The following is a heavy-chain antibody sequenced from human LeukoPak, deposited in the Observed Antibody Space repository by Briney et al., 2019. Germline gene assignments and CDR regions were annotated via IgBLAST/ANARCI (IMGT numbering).Heavy chain of an antibody. CDR1: GFTFSSYG. CDR3: ARDRRGLRYFDPTYYFDY. Sequence: GRSLRPSCAASGFTFSSYGMHWVRQAPGKGLEWVAVIWYDGSNKYYADSVKGRFTISRDNSKNTLYLQMNSLRAEDTAVYYCARDRRGLRYFDPTYYFDYWGQGTLVTVSS. J-gene: IGHJ4*02. D-gene: IGHD3-9*01. V-gene: IGHV3-33*01. CDR2: IWYDGSNK.